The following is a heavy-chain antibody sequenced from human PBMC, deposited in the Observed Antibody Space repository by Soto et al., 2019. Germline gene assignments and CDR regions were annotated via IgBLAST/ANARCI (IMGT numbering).Heavy chain of an antibody. J-gene: IGHJ5*02. D-gene: IGHD2-15*01. CDR1: GGSISSYY. CDR3: ASYGYCSGGSCYSNWFDP. V-gene: IGHV4-59*01. Sequence: NPSETLSLTCTVSGGSISSYYWSWIRQPPGKGLEWIGYIYYSGSTNYNPSLKSRVTISVDTSKNQFSLKLSSVTAADTAVYYCASYGYCSGGSCYSNWFDPWGQGTPVTVSS. CDR2: IYYSGST.